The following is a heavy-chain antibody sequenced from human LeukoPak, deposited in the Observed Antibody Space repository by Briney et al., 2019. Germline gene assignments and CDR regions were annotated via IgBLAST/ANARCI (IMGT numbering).Heavy chain of an antibody. CDR1: GSTFDDYA. CDR2: ISGSGGST. CDR3: AKTVTTRSVYYFDY. J-gene: IGHJ4*02. D-gene: IGHD4-17*01. Sequence: GGSLRLSCAASGSTFDDYAMHWVRQAPGKGLEWVSAISGSGGSTYYADSVKGRFTISRDNSKNTLYLQMNSLRAEDTAVYYCAKTVTTRSVYYFDYWGQGTLVTVSS. V-gene: IGHV3-23*01.